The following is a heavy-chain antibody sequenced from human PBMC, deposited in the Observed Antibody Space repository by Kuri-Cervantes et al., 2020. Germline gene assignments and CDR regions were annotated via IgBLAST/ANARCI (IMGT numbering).Heavy chain of an antibody. CDR1: GITLSNAW. D-gene: IGHD2-15*01. J-gene: IGHJ4*02. V-gene: IGHV3-15*01. CDR2: IKRKTDGRTT. Sequence: GGSLRLSCVGSGITLSNAWMSWVRQAPGKGLEWVGRIKRKTDGRTTDYAAPVKGRFTISRDDSKNTLYLQMNSLKTEDTAVYYCTTDRYCSGGSCYYYFDYWGQGTLVTVSS. CDR3: TTDRYCSGGSCYYYFDY.